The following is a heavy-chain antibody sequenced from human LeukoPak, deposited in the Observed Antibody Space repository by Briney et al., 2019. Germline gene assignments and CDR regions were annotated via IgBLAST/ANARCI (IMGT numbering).Heavy chain of an antibody. CDR2: INPNSGGT. D-gene: IGHD2-21*01. CDR1: GYTFTGYY. Sequence: GASVKVSCKASGYTFTGYYMHWVRQAPGQGLEWMGWINPNSGGTNYAQKFQGRVTRTRDTSITTAYMELSRLRSDDTAVYYCAASQSYCGGDCYSGDAFDIWGQGTMVTVSS. V-gene: IGHV1-2*02. CDR3: AASQSYCGGDCYSGDAFDI. J-gene: IGHJ3*02.